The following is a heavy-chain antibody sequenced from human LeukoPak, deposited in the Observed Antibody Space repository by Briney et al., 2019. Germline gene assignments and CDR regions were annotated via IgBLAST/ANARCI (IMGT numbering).Heavy chain of an antibody. CDR3: ARLGVRGVFDY. Sequence: PSETLSLTCTVSGGSISSSSYYWGWIRQPPGKGLEWIGSIYYSGSTYYNPSLKSRVTISVDTSKNQFSLKLSSVTAADTAVYYCARLGVRGVFDYWGQGTLVTVSS. J-gene: IGHJ4*02. D-gene: IGHD3-10*01. V-gene: IGHV4-39*01. CDR1: GGSISSSSYY. CDR2: IYYSGST.